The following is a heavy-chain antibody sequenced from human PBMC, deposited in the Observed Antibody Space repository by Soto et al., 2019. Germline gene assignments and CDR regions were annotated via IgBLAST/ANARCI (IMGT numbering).Heavy chain of an antibody. D-gene: IGHD3-9*01. CDR3: ARRGLRYFDWLASNWFDP. CDR1: GGSISSSSYY. CDR2: IYYSGST. V-gene: IGHV4-39*01. J-gene: IGHJ5*02. Sequence: PSETLSLTCTVSGGSISSSSYYWGWIRQPPGKGLEWIGSIYYSGSTYYNPSLKSRVTISVDTSKNQFSLKLSSVTAADTAVYYCARRGLRYFDWLASNWFDPWGQGTLVTVSS.